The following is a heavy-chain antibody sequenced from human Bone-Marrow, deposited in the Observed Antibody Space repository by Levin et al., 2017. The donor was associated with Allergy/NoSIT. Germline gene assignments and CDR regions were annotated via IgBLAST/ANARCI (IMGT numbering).Heavy chain of an antibody. CDR2: VAGDGSTT. V-gene: IGHV3-74*01. CDR1: GFTFSAYW. J-gene: IGHJ1*01. Sequence: GGSLRLSCAASGFTFSAYWMHWVRQAPGKGLVWLSRVAGDGSTTNYADSVKGRFTISRDNSKSTLYLHMSSLRADDTAVYYCARDSGVSYGFPGDVWGQGTLVTVSS. D-gene: IGHD2-21*01. CDR3: ARDSGVSYGFPGDV.